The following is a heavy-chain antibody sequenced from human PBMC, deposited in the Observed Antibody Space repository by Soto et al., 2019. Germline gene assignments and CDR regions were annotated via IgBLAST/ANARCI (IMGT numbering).Heavy chain of an antibody. Sequence: SETRSLTCAVYGGSFSGFYWRWIRQPTGKGLEWIGEINHSGSTNYNPSLKSRVSISVDTSKNQFSLKLSSVTAADTAVYYCARGKLSDYVWGSYRYHFDYWGQGTVVTVSS. CDR3: ARGKLSDYVWGSYRYHFDY. J-gene: IGHJ4*02. CDR1: GGSFSGFY. D-gene: IGHD3-16*02. CDR2: INHSGST. V-gene: IGHV4-34*01.